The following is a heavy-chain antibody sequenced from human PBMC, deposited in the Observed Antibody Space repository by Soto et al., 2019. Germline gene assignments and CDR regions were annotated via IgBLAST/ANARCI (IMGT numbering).Heavy chain of an antibody. Sequence: HPGGSLRLSCAASGFTFSTYEMNWVRQAPGKGLEWVSYISGSGSTSLYADFVKGRFTISRDNAKNSLYLQMSSLRPEDTAVYYCARDFPDYWGQGTLVTVSS. CDR1: GFTFSTYE. V-gene: IGHV3-48*03. J-gene: IGHJ4*02. CDR3: ARDFPDY. CDR2: ISGSGSTS.